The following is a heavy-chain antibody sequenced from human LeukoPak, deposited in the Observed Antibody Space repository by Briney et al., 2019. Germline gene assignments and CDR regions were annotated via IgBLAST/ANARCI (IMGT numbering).Heavy chain of an antibody. Sequence: PGGSLRLSCAASGFTFSTYTMNWVRQAPGKGLEWVSTISDDPGSTFYADSVKGRFTISRDNSKNTLYLQMNSLRAEDTAVYYCAPQGYCTSTSCVMAYWGQGTLVTVSS. J-gene: IGHJ4*02. CDR3: APQGYCTSTSCVMAY. CDR2: ISDDPGST. V-gene: IGHV3-23*01. D-gene: IGHD2-2*01. CDR1: GFTFSTYT.